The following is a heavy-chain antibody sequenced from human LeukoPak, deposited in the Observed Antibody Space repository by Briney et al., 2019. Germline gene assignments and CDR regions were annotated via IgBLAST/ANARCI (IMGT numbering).Heavy chain of an antibody. D-gene: IGHD1-26*01. CDR1: GFTFSSIA. CDR2: ISGSGGGT. V-gene: IGHV3-23*01. J-gene: IGHJ4*02. CDR3: AKDLGRYRNNFFDY. Sequence: QPEGSLRLSCAASGFTFSSIAMSWVRQAPDKGLEWVSTISGSGGGTYYADSVKGRFTISRDDSKNTLYLQMNSLRADDTAVYYCAKDLGRYRNNFFDYWGQGNLVTVSS.